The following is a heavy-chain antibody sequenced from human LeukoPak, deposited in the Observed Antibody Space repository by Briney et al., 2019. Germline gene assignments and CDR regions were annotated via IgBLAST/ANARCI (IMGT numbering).Heavy chain of an antibody. CDR2: INWNGGST. V-gene: IGHV3-20*04. D-gene: IGHD5-12*01. CDR3: AKGGLATTFHYYYYMDV. CDR1: GFTFDDYG. Sequence: GGSLRLSCAASGFTFDDYGMSWVRQAPGKGLEWVSGINWNGGSTGYADSVKGRFTISRDNAKNSLYLQMNSLRAEDTAVYYCAKGGLATTFHYYYYMDVWGKGTTVTVSS. J-gene: IGHJ6*03.